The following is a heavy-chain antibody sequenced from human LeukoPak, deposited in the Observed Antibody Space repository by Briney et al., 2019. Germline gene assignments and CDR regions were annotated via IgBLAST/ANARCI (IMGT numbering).Heavy chain of an antibody. J-gene: IGHJ4*02. V-gene: IGHV3-48*04. CDR2: ISSSSSTI. Sequence: GGSLRLSCTASGFTFSSYAMSWVRQAPGKGLEWVSYISSSSSTIYYADSVKGRFTISRDNAKNSLYLQMNSLRAEDTAVYYCARDVGYYGSGSYYDYWGQGTLVTVSS. CDR3: ARDVGYYGSGSYYDY. D-gene: IGHD3-10*01. CDR1: GFTFSSYA.